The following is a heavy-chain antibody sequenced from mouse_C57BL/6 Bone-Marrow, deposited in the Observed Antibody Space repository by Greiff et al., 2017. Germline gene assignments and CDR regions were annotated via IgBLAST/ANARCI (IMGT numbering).Heavy chain of an antibody. CDR1: GYTFTSYN. CDR3: ARSDYYGYFDV. V-gene: IGHV1-12*01. CDR2: IYPGNGDT. J-gene: IGHJ1*03. Sequence: QVQLQQSGAELVRPGASVKMSCTASGYTFTSYNMHWVKQTPRQGLEWIGAIYPGNGDTSYNQKFKGKATLTVDKSSSTAYKQLSSLTSEDAAVYFCARSDYYGYFDVWGTGTTVTVSS. D-gene: IGHD2-4*01.